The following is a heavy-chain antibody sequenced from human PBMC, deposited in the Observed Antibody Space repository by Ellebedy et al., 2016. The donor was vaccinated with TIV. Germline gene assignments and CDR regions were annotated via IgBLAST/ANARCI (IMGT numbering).Heavy chain of an antibody. V-gene: IGHV3-30-3*01. J-gene: IGHJ4*02. Sequence: GESLKISCAASGFTFSSYAMHWVRQAPGKGLEWVAVISYDGSNKYYADSVKGRFTFSRDNSKNMLYLQMNSLRAEDTAVYYCAKGGYDFWSGLDYWGQGTLVTVSS. CDR1: GFTFSSYA. CDR3: AKGGYDFWSGLDY. CDR2: ISYDGSNK. D-gene: IGHD3-3*01.